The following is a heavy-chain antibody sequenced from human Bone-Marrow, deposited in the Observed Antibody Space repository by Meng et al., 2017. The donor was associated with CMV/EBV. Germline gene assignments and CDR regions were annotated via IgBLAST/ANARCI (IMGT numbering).Heavy chain of an antibody. CDR1: GFTFSGYG. CDR2: IWYDGSNK. CDR3: ASPSSSPGPFDL. D-gene: IGHD1-14*01. Sequence: CVASGFTFSGYGFHWVRQAPGKGLEWVAVIWYDGSNKYYADSVKGRFIISRDNSKNTVYLQMNSLRAEDTAVYYCASPSSSPGPFDLWGRGTLVTVSS. J-gene: IGHJ2*01. V-gene: IGHV3-33*01.